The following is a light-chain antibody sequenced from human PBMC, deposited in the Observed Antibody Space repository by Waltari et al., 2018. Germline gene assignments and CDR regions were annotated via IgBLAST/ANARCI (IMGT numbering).Light chain of an antibody. J-gene: IGLJ1*01. CDR3: CSYGGSRSV. CDR1: SSDVGSYDF. CDR2: EVS. V-gene: IGLV2-23*02. Sequence: QSALTQPASVSGSPGQSLTISCTGTSSDVGSYDFVSWYQQHPGRAPKLVIFEVSKRPSGVSNRFSGSKSGNTASLTISGLQAEDEADYYCCSYGGSRSVFGSGTKVTVL.